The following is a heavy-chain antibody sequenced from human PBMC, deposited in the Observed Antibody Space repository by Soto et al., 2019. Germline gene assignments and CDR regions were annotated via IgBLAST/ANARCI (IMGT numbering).Heavy chain of an antibody. CDR3: AKSAPMDAGDKYYYDF. J-gene: IGHJ4*02. D-gene: IGHD4-17*01. CDR2: IIPFFGTA. CDR1: GGTFSTFG. V-gene: IGHV1-69*13. Sequence: SVKVSCKASGGTFSTFGISWVRQAPGQGFEWMGGIIPFFGTARYSQKFEDRITITADESTNTVYMDLRSLTSEDTAIYYCAKSAPMDAGDKYYYDFWGRG.